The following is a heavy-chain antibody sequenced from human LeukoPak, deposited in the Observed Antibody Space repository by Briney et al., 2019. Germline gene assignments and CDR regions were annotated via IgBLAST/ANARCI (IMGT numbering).Heavy chain of an antibody. CDR3: ARIIGSGWKPRFDY. CDR2: INHSGST. CDR1: GGSFSGYY. J-gene: IGHJ4*02. Sequence: SETLSLTCAVYGGSFSGYYWSWIRQPPGKGLEWIGEINHSGSTNYNPSLRSRVTISVDTSKNQFSLKLSSVTAADTAVYYCARIIGSGWKPRFDYWGQGTLVTVSS. V-gene: IGHV4-34*01. D-gene: IGHD6-19*01.